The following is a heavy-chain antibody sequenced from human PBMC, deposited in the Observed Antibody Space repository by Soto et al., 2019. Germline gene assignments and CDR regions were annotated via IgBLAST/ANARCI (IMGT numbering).Heavy chain of an antibody. D-gene: IGHD4-17*01. V-gene: IGHV1-18*01. J-gene: IGHJ6*03. CDR1: GYTFTSYG. Sequence: ASVKVSCKASGYTFTSYGISWVRQAPGQGLEWMGWISAYNGNTNYAQKLQGRVTMTTDTSTSTAYMELRSLRSDDTAVYYCARPYGDYQFYYYYYMDVWGKGTTVTVSS. CDR3: ARPYGDYQFYYYYYMDV. CDR2: ISAYNGNT.